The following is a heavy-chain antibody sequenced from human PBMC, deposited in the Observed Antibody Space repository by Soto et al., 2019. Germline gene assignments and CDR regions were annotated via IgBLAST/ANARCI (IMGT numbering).Heavy chain of an antibody. Sequence: QVQLVQSGAEVKKPGSSVKVSCKASGGTFSSYAISWVRQAPGQGLEWMGGIIPILGTANYAQKFQGRVTITADESTSTAYMELSSLRSEDTAVYYCARDRLTIVLVPAARAFDIWGQGTMVTVSS. D-gene: IGHD2-2*01. CDR2: IIPILGTA. CDR3: ARDRLTIVLVPAARAFDI. CDR1: GGTFSSYA. J-gene: IGHJ3*02. V-gene: IGHV1-69*12.